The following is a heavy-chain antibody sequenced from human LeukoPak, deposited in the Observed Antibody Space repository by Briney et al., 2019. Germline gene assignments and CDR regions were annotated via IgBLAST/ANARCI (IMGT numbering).Heavy chain of an antibody. V-gene: IGHV1-24*01. D-gene: IGHD2-21*02. CDR3: STPGPGDVLTARDAFDV. Sequence: ASVKVSWKVSGNTLSELAVHWVRQAPGKGLEWMGGVDPDDGQRIYAQKFQGRVTMTEDTSTDTAYMELSRLRSKDSAVYYCSTPGPGDVLTARDAFDVWGLGTLVVVSS. CDR1: GNTLSELA. J-gene: IGHJ3*01. CDR2: VDPDDGQR.